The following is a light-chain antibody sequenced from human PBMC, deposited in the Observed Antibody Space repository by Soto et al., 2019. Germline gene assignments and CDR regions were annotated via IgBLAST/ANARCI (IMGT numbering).Light chain of an antibody. V-gene: IGKV1-33*01. CDR2: DAS. J-gene: IGKJ4*01. CDR1: HNIYNY. Sequence: DIQMTQSPSSLSASVGDRVTIACQASHNIYNYLNWYHQKPGKAPKLLIFDASNLERGVPSRFSGSGSRTHFSLTINNLQPEDVGTYFCQHYDNLPLTFVGGTKVDSK. CDR3: QHYDNLPLT.